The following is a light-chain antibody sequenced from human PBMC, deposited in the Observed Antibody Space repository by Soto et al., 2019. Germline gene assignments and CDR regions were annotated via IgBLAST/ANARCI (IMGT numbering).Light chain of an antibody. CDR3: QQYDNLVRT. V-gene: IGKV1-33*01. J-gene: IGKJ2*01. Sequence: DIQMTQSPSSLSASVGDRVTITCQANQDINKYINWYQQKAGKVPKLLIYDTSNLETVVPSRFSGSGSGTDFTFTISSLQPEDIATYYCQQYDNLVRTFGQGTKLQIK. CDR2: DTS. CDR1: QDINKY.